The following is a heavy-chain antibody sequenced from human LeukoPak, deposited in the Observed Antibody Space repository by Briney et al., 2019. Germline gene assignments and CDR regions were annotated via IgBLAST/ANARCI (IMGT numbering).Heavy chain of an antibody. D-gene: IGHD3-10*01. CDR3: AKGPPNVLLWFGELVDY. V-gene: IGHV3-30*02. J-gene: IGHJ4*02. CDR1: GFTFSSYG. CDR2: IRYDGSNK. Sequence: GGSLRLSCAASGFTFSSYGMHWVRQAPGKGLEWVAFIRYDGSNKYYADSVKGRFTISRDNSKNTLYLQMNSLRAEDTAVNYCAKGPPNVLLWFGELVDYWGQGTLVTVSS.